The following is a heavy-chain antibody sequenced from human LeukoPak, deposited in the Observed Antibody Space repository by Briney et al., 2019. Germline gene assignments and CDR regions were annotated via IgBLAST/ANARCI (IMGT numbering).Heavy chain of an antibody. CDR1: GFIFNNYW. D-gene: IGHD3-22*01. Sequence: GGSLRLSCAASGFIFNNYWMTWVREAPGKGLEWGANIKQDGSVVHYVDSVTGRFTVSRDNARNSLYLQMNSLRAEDTAQYYCARDRSYYETSTWYDDFDVWGQGTMVTVSS. J-gene: IGHJ3*01. CDR2: IKQDGSVV. V-gene: IGHV3-7*01. CDR3: ARDRSYYETSTWYDDFDV.